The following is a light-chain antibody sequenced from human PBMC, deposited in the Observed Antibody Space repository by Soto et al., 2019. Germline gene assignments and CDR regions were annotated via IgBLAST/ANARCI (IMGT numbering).Light chain of an antibody. Sequence: EFVLTQSPGTLSLSPGERATLSCRASQTVRNNYLAWYQQKPGQAPRLLIYDASSRATGIPDRFSGGGSGTDFTLTIIRLEPEDFAVYYCQQFSSYQLTCGGGTKVDIK. CDR3: QQFSSYQLT. CDR1: QTVRNNY. V-gene: IGKV3-20*01. CDR2: DAS. J-gene: IGKJ4*01.